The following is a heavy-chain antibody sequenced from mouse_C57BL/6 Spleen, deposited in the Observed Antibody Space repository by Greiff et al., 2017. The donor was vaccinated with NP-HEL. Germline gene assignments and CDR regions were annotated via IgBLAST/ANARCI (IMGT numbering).Heavy chain of an antibody. CDR3: ARSLITTVVAIYWYFDV. J-gene: IGHJ1*03. CDR2: IYPGDGDT. Sequence: QVQLQQSGPELVKPGASVKISCKASGYAFSSYWMNWVKQRPGKGLEWIGRIYPGDGDTNYNGKFKGKATLTADKSSSTAYMQLSSLTSEDSAVYFCARSLITTVVAIYWYFDVWGTGTTVTVSS. D-gene: IGHD1-1*01. CDR1: GYAFSSYW. V-gene: IGHV1-82*01.